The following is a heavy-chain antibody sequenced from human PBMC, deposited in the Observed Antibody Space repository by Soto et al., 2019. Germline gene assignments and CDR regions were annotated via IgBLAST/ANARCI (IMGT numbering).Heavy chain of an antibody. V-gene: IGHV4-31*03. CDR3: ARETTHSPRNDYSNLTGLDY. Sequence: SETLSLTCTVSGGSISSGGYYWSWIRQHPGKGLEWIGYIYYSGSTYYNPSLKSRVTISVDTSKNQFSLKLSSVTAADTAVYYCARETTHSPRNDYSNLTGLDYWGQGTLVTVSS. J-gene: IGHJ4*02. CDR1: GGSISSGGYY. D-gene: IGHD4-4*01. CDR2: IYYSGST.